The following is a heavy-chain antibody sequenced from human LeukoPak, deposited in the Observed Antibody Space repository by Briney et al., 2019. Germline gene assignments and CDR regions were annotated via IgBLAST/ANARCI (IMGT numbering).Heavy chain of an antibody. D-gene: IGHD3-10*01. CDR1: GYSISSGYY. V-gene: IGHV4-38-2*02. CDR3: ARRMVRPYYYMDV. CDR2: IYHSGST. J-gene: IGHJ6*03. Sequence: SETLSLTCTVSGYSISSGYYWGWIRQPPGKGLEWIGSIYHSGSTNYNPSLKSRVTISVDTSKNQFSLKLSSVTAADTAVYYCARRMVRPYYYMDVWGKGTTVTVSS.